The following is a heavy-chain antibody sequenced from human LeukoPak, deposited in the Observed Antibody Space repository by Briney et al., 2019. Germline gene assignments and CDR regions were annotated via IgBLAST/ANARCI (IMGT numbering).Heavy chain of an antibody. D-gene: IGHD3-16*02. CDR3: AKELLPSSGSYPDY. J-gene: IGHJ4*02. CDR1: GFTFSSYG. CDR2: ISYDGSNK. Sequence: GGSLRLSCAASGFTFSSYGMHWVRQAPGKGLEWVAVISYDGSNKYYADSVKGRFTISRDNYKNTLYLQMNSLRAEDTAVYYCAKELLPSSGSYPDYWGQGTLVTVSS. V-gene: IGHV3-30*18.